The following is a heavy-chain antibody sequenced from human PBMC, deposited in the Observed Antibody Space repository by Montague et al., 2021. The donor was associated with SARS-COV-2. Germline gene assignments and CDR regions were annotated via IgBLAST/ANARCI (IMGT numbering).Heavy chain of an antibody. CDR2: INHSGSA. CDR1: GGSFSGYY. Sequence: SETLSLTCAVYGGSFSGYYWNWIRQPPGKGLEWIGEINHSGSANYNPSLKRRVTISVDTSKNQFSLKLNSVTAADTAVYYCARLGEGVVPAPILGAGPYYSYFYMDVWGKGATVTVSS. CDR3: ARLGEGVVPAPILGAGPYYSYFYMDV. J-gene: IGHJ6*03. V-gene: IGHV4-34*01. D-gene: IGHD2-2*02.